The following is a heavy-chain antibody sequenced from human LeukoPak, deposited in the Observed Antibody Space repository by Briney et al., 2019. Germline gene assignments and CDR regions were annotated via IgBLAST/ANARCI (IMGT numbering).Heavy chain of an antibody. D-gene: IGHD2-15*01. Sequence: PGGSLRLSCAASGFTLSGSSAHWVRQASGKGLEWVGRIKNKANNYATSYAASLKGRFTISRDDLKNTVYLQMNSLKTEDTAVYRCINGYCSGNNYRPNWFDPWGQGTLVTVSS. CDR1: GFTLSGSS. V-gene: IGHV3-73*01. CDR3: INGYCSGNNYRPNWFDP. CDR2: IKNKANNYAT. J-gene: IGHJ5*02.